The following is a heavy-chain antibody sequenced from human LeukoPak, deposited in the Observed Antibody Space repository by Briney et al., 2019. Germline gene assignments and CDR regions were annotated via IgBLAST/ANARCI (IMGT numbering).Heavy chain of an antibody. CDR2: IYFSGST. CDR1: GGSISSSSYY. D-gene: IGHD1-26*01. CDR3: ARHSIGATTDFDY. V-gene: IGHV4-39*01. J-gene: IGHJ4*02. Sequence: SETLSLTCTVSGGSISSSSYYWGWIRQPPGKGLEWIGSIYFSGSTYYNPSLKSRVTISVDTSKNQFSLKLSSVTAADTAVYYCARHSIGATTDFDYWGQGTLVTVSS.